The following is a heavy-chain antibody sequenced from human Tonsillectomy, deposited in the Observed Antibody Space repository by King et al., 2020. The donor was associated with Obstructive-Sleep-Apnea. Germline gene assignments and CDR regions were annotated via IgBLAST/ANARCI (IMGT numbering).Heavy chain of an antibody. D-gene: IGHD3-16*01. J-gene: IGHJ2*01. CDR1: GYPVSSGYY. CDR2: MYHTGNT. Sequence: QLQESGPGLVKPSETLSLTCSVSGYPVSSGYYWGWVRQPPGKGLEGIGTMYHTGNTYYNSSLKNLGILSLDKSKNHFSLKLRSLTAADTAVYYCARSAVDYVGRPVPMYWYFDLWGRGTLVTVPS. CDR3: ARSAVDYVGRPVPMYWYFDL. V-gene: IGHV4-38-2*02.